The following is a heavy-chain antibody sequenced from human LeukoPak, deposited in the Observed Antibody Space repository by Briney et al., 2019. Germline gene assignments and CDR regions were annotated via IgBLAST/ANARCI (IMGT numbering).Heavy chain of an antibody. CDR3: AGGGRYCSGGTCYGTFDI. CDR2: MSGGSDYI. Sequence: SGGSLRLSCAASGFAFSTYSMGWVRQAPGKGLEWVSSMSGGSDYIYYAESLKGRFTMSRDNAKNSLYLQMNGLRAEDTALYYCAGGGRYCSGGTCYGTFDIWGQGTTVTVSS. J-gene: IGHJ3*02. CDR1: GFAFSTYS. D-gene: IGHD2-15*01. V-gene: IGHV3-21*01.